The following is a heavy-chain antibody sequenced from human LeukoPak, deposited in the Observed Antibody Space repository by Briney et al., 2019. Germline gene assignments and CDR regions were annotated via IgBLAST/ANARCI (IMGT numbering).Heavy chain of an antibody. J-gene: IGHJ6*03. V-gene: IGHV1-69*06. CDR1: GGTFSSYA. CDR3: AKEGYCSSTSCYGYYYYYYMDV. CDR2: IIPIFNTA. D-gene: IGHD2-2*01. Sequence: SVKVSCKASGGTFSSYAISWVRQAPGQGLEWMGGIIPIFNTANYAQKFQGRVTITADKSTSTAYMELSSLRSEDTAVYYCAKEGYCSSTSCYGYYYYYYMDVWGKGTTVTVSS.